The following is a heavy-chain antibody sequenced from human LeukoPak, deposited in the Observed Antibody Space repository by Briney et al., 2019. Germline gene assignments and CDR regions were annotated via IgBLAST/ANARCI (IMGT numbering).Heavy chain of an antibody. J-gene: IGHJ4*02. CDR2: IKSKTDGGTT. CDR1: GFTFSNAW. Sequence: GGSLRLSCAASGFTFSNAWMSWVRQAPGKGLEWVDRIKSKTDGGTTDYAAPVKGRFTISRDDSKNTLYLQMNSLKTEDTAVYYCTTGIRFWSGYYTGDYWGQGTLVTVSS. V-gene: IGHV3-15*01. CDR3: TTGIRFWSGYYTGDY. D-gene: IGHD3-3*01.